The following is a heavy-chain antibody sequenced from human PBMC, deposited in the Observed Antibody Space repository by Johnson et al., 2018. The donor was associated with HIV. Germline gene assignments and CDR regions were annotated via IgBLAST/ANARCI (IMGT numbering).Heavy chain of an antibody. J-gene: IGHJ3*02. V-gene: IGHV3-33*08. Sequence: QVQLVESGGGVVQPGRSLRLSCVVSGFTFSSYPMHWVRQAPGKGLEWVAFIRYDGSNKYYADSVKGRFTISRDNSKNTLYLQMNSLRAEDTAVYYCARDDTEADGAFDIWGQGTMVTVSS. CDR2: IRYDGSNK. CDR3: ARDDTEADGAFDI. CDR1: GFTFSSYP. D-gene: IGHD2-2*02.